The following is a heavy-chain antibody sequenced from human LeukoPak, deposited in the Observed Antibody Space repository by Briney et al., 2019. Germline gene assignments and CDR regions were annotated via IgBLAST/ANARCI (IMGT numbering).Heavy chain of an antibody. CDR1: GFTFSSHS. CDR3: ARAMGTSYGFWSGSYTVSYYYYMDV. CDR2: IKQDGSEK. Sequence: PGGSLRLSCATFGFTFSSHSMSWVRQAPGKGLEWVANIKQDGSEKHYVDSVKGRFSISRDNTKNSLYLQMSSLRAEDTAVYYCARAMGTSYGFWSGSYTVSYYYYMDVWGKGTTAAVS. J-gene: IGHJ6*03. D-gene: IGHD3-3*01. V-gene: IGHV3-7*01.